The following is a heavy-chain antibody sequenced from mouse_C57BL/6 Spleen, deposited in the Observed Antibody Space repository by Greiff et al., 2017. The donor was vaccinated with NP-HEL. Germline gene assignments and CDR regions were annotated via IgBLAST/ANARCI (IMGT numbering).Heavy chain of an antibody. CDR1: GFTFSDYY. CDR3: ARRDYDYDGGGFDY. Sequence: EVKLVESGGGLVQPGGSLKLSCAASGFTFSDYYMYWVRQTPEKRLEWVAYISNGGGSTYHPDTVKGRFTISRDNAKNTLYLQMSRLKSEDTAMYYCARRDYDYDGGGFDYWGQGTTLTVSS. CDR2: ISNGGGST. J-gene: IGHJ2*01. V-gene: IGHV5-12*01. D-gene: IGHD2-4*01.